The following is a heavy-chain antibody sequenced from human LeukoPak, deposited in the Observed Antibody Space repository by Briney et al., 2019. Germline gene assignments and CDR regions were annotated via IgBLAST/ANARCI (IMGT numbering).Heavy chain of an antibody. CDR3: ARDLDTLTIFDY. J-gene: IGHJ4*02. CDR1: GYTFTSYY. CDR2: INPNSGGT. Sequence: GASVKVSCKASGYTFTSYYMHWVRQAPGQGLEWMGRINPNSGGTNSAQKFQGRVTMTRDTSIGTAYMELSRLRSDDTAVYYCARDLDTLTIFDYWGQGTLVTVSS. D-gene: IGHD5-18*01. V-gene: IGHV1-2*06.